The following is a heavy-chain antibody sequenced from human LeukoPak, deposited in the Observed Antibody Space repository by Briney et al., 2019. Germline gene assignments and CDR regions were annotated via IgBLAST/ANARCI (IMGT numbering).Heavy chain of an antibody. V-gene: IGHV3-13*01. CDR3: ARGRSSGLEDY. Sequence: GGSLRLSCAASGFTFSIYDMHWVRQVTGKGLEWVSGIDTAGGTYYPDSVKGRFTISRDNAKNSLYLQMNSLRAEDTAVYYCARGRSSGLEDYWGQGTLVTVSS. CDR1: GFTFSIYD. CDR2: IDTAGGT. J-gene: IGHJ4*02. D-gene: IGHD6-19*01.